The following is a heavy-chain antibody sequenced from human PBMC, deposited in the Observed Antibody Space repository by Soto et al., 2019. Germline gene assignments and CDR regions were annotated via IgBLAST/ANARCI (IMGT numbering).Heavy chain of an antibody. CDR1: GFTFSSYA. CDR3: AKDGRYCTNGVCPNYYYYYGMDV. D-gene: IGHD2-8*01. CDR2: ISGSGGST. Sequence: AGSLRLSCAASGFTFSSYAMSWVRQAPGKGLEWVSAISGSGGSTYCADSVKGRFTISRDNSKNTLYLQMNSLRAEDTAVYYCAKDGRYCTNGVCPNYYYYYGMDVWGQGTTVTVSS. V-gene: IGHV3-23*01. J-gene: IGHJ6*02.